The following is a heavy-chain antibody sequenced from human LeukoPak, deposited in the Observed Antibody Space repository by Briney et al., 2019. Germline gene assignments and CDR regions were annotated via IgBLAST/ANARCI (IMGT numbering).Heavy chain of an antibody. Sequence: SETLSLTCTVSGYSISSGYYWGWIRQPPGKGLGWIGSIYHSGSTYYNPSLKSRVTISVDTSKNQFSLKLTSVTAADTAVYCCARGEALCDSWSQGILVTVSS. CDR1: GYSISSGYY. CDR2: IYHSGST. V-gene: IGHV4-38-2*02. J-gene: IGHJ4*02. CDR3: ARGEALCDS. D-gene: IGHD3-3*01.